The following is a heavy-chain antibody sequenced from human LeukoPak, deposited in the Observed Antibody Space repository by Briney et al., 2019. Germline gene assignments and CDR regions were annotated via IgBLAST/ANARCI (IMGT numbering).Heavy chain of an antibody. J-gene: IGHJ4*02. Sequence: HPGGSLRLSCAASGFTFSSYGMHWVRQAPGKGLEWVAFIRYDGSNKYYADSVKGRFTISRDNSKNTLYLQMNSLRAEDTAVYYCAKDGKSYGSGSSPHYWGQGTLVTVSS. CDR2: IRYDGSNK. CDR3: AKDGKSYGSGSSPHY. D-gene: IGHD3-10*01. CDR1: GFTFSSYG. V-gene: IGHV3-30*02.